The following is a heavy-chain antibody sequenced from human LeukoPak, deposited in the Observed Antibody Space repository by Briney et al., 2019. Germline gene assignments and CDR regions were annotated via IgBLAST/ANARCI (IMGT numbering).Heavy chain of an antibody. J-gene: IGHJ4*02. CDR2: IHNSGST. CDR1: GGSISSGSYC. V-gene: IGHV4-61*09. Sequence: PSETLSLTCTVSGGSISSGSYCWRWLRQPAGKALEWIGHIHNSGSTNYNPSLKSRVTISVDTSKNQFSLKVSSVTAADTAVYYCARGWLLLPFDYWGQGTLVTVSS. D-gene: IGHD3-22*01. CDR3: ARGWLLLPFDY.